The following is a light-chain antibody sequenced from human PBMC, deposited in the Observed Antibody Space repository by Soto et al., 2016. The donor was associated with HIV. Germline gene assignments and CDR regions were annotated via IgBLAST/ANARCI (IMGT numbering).Light chain of an antibody. CDR1: QSISTY. Sequence: DIQMTQSPSSLPLSIGDRVSITCRASQSISTYLNWYQQKPGRAPKLLIYDASSLQSGVPSRFSGRGSGTDFTLTISSLQHEDLATYYCQQSSRTPRTFGQGTKVEI. V-gene: IGKV1-39*01. CDR2: DAS. CDR3: QQSSRTPRT. J-gene: IGKJ1*01.